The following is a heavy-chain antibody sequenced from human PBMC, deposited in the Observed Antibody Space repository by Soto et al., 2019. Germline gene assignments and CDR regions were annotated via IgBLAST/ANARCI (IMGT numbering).Heavy chain of an antibody. CDR1: GDSISSVNW. CDR3: ANLWGYFTIAHCDP. CDR2: IYHTGTT. V-gene: IGHV4-4*02. D-gene: IGHD2-21*01. Sequence: PSETLALTCGVSGDSISSVNWWSWVRQSPGKGLEWIGEIYHTGTTNYNPSLKSRLTLSVDKSKNQVFLNLTSVSAADTAVYYWANLWGYFTIAHCDPLGEGSLVT. J-gene: IGHJ5*02.